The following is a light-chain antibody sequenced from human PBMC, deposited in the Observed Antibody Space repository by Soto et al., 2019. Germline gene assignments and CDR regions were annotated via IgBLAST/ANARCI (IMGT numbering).Light chain of an antibody. V-gene: IGLV2-14*03. J-gene: IGLJ7*01. CDR2: DVN. Sequence: QSALTQPASVSGSPGQSITISCTGTSSDIGAFTFVSWYQQHPGKVPKLMIFDVNRRPSGVSDRFSGSKSGNTASLTISGLQAEDEGDYYCSSYTRSSTHVFGSGTQLTVL. CDR3: SSYTRSSTHV. CDR1: SSDIGAFTF.